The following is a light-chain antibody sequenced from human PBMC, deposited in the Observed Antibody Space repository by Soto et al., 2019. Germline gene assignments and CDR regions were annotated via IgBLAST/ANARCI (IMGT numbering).Light chain of an antibody. CDR2: KAS. CDR1: RTISSW. V-gene: IGKV1-5*03. Sequence: EIQLTQSPSTLSGSVGDRVTITCRARRTISSWLAWYQQKPGKAPKLLIYKASSLKSGVPSRFSGSGSGTEFTLTISSLHPDDFATYYCQHYNSYSEAFGQGTKVDI. CDR3: QHYNSYSEA. J-gene: IGKJ1*01.